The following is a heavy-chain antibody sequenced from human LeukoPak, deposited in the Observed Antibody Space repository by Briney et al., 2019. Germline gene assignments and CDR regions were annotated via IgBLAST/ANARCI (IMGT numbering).Heavy chain of an antibody. Sequence: SGTLSLTCGVSGGSITTANWWCWVRQFPGQGLRGFWVVSMDGVRNYNPSLKSRVTMLLDSAKNLLFLHINTVTAAATAAYYFSRENGAFSPFGYWGQGILVPV. V-gene: IGHV4-4*02. CDR3: SRENGAFSPFGY. CDR2: VSMDGVR. J-gene: IGHJ4*02. CDR1: GGSITTANW. D-gene: IGHD3-3*01.